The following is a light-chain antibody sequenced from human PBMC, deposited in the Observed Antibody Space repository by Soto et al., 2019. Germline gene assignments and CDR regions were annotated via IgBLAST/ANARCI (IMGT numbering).Light chain of an antibody. CDR1: SSDVGGYNY. V-gene: IGLV2-14*01. CDR2: DVS. CDR3: SSGTSTIVV. J-gene: IGLJ1*01. Sequence: QSALTQPASASGSPGQSVTISCTGTSSDVGGYNYVSWYQRHPAKAPKLIIYDVSNRPSGVPDRFSGSKSGNTASLTISGLEAEDDSDCRCSSGTSTIVVFGTGTKLTVL.